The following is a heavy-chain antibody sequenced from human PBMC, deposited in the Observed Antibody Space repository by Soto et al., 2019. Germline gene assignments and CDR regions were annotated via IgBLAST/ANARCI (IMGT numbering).Heavy chain of an antibody. D-gene: IGHD4-17*01. Sequence: PSETLSLTCSVSPGSMRTYYWTWIRQSPGKGLEWIGQISHTGRTKYNPSLQSRVTISVDTSRKQFSLKLSSVTAADTALYYCARDDTTGLFDFWGQGTLVT. CDR1: PGSMRTYY. CDR2: ISHTGRT. CDR3: ARDDTTGLFDF. V-gene: IGHV4-59*01. J-gene: IGHJ4*02.